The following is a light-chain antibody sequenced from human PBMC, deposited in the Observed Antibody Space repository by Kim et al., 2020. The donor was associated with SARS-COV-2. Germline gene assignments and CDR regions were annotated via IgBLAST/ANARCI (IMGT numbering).Light chain of an antibody. CDR1: QSLLYSSGHKY. CDR3: MEALQTHT. J-gene: IGKJ2*01. Sequence: IVMTQFPLSLSVTPGESASISCRSSQSLLYSSGHKYLDWYMQKPGQSPQLLIYLGSNRASGVPDRFSGSGSGTNFTLKISGVEADDVGIYYCMEALQTHTFGQGTKLEI. CDR2: LGS. V-gene: IGKV2-28*01.